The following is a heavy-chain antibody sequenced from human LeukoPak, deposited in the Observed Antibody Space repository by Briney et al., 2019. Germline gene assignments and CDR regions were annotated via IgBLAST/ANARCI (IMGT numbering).Heavy chain of an antibody. D-gene: IGHD3-22*01. CDR2: IIPILGTA. Sequence: SVKVSCKASGGTFSSYAISWVRQAPGQGLEWMGGIIPILGTANYAQKFQGRVTITADESTSTAYMELSSLRSEDTAVYYCARDPGYYDSSGYYDYWGQGTLVTVSS. CDR3: ARDPGYYDSSGYYDY. V-gene: IGHV1-69*13. CDR1: GGTFSSYA. J-gene: IGHJ4*02.